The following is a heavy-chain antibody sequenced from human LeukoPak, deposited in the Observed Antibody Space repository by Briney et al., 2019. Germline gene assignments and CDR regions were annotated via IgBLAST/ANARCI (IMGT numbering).Heavy chain of an antibody. CDR1: GYTFTGYG. V-gene: IGHV1-18*04. CDR2: ISAYNGNT. CDR3: ARTPYGSGIYYFDY. D-gene: IGHD3-10*01. J-gene: IGHJ4*02. Sequence: ASVKVSCKASGYTFTGYGISWVRQAPGQGLEWMGWISAYNGNTNYAQKLQGRVTMTTDTSTSTAYMELRSLRSDDTAVYYCARTPYGSGIYYFDYWGQGTLVTVSS.